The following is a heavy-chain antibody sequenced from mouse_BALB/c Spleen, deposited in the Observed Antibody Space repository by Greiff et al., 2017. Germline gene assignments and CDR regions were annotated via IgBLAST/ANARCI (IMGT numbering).Heavy chain of an antibody. J-gene: IGHJ4*01. Sequence: EVHLVESGGGLVQPGGSLRLSCATSGFTFTDYYMSWVRQPPGKALEWLGFIRNKANGYTTEYSASVKGRFTISRDNSQSILYLQMNTLRAEDSATYYCARHHGDYWGQGTSVTVSS. V-gene: IGHV7-3*02. CDR2: IRNKANGYTT. CDR3: ARHHGDY. CDR1: GFTFTDYY.